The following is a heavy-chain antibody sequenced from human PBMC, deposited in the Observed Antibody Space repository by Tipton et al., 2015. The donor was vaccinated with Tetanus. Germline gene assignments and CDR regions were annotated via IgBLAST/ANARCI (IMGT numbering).Heavy chain of an antibody. Sequence: QSGAEVKKPGASVKVSCKTSGYTFNTFGISWVRQAPGQGLEWMGWISVYNGNTNYGQSVQGRVTMTTGTPTSTAYMELRSLRSDDTAVYYCARVPTNPLAVDRPTDYWGQGTLVTVSS. CDR1: GYTFNTFG. J-gene: IGHJ4*02. D-gene: IGHD6-19*01. V-gene: IGHV1-18*01. CDR2: ISVYNGNT. CDR3: ARVPTNPLAVDRPTDY.